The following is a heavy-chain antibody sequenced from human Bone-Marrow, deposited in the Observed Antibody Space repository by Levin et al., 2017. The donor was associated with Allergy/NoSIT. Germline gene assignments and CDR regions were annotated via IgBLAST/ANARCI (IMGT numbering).Heavy chain of an antibody. CDR3: ARGSTYYRILTGHRGAFDS. Sequence: ASQTLSLTCAISGDSVSSNSAAWNWIRQSPSRGLEWLGRTYYRSKWFNDYAVSVKSRITITPDTSKNQFSLQLNSVTPEDTPVFYCARGSTYYRILTGHRGAFDSWGQGTVVTVSS. D-gene: IGHD3-9*01. CDR2: TYYRSKWFN. V-gene: IGHV6-1*01. CDR1: GDSVSSNSAA. J-gene: IGHJ3*02.